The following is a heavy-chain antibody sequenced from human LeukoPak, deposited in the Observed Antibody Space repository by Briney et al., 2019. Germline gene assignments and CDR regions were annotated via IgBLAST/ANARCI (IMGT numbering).Heavy chain of an antibody. V-gene: IGHV1-69*13. CDR3: ARGAHCSGGSCYDWFDP. J-gene: IGHJ5*02. CDR1: GGTFSSYA. Sequence: SVKVSCKASGGTFSSYAISWVRQAPGQGLEWMGGIIPIFGTTNYAQKFQGRVTITADESTSTAYMELSSLRSEDTAVYYCARGAHCSGGSCYDWFDPWGQGTLVTVSS. D-gene: IGHD2-15*01. CDR2: IIPIFGTT.